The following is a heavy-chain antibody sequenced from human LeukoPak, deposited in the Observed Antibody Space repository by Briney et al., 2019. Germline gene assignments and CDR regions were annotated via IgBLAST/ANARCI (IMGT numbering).Heavy chain of an antibody. CDR3: AKDRPNYYGSNGHFYKLNGDC. CDR1: GFTFSSYS. D-gene: IGHD3-10*01. J-gene: IGHJ4*02. Sequence: NPGGSLRLSCAASGFTFSSYSMNWVRQAPGKGLEWVSSISSSSSYIYYADSVKGRFTISRDNAKNSLYLQMNSLRAEDTAVYYCAKDRPNYYGSNGHFYKLNGDCWGQGTLVTVSS. CDR2: ISSSSSYI. V-gene: IGHV3-21*04.